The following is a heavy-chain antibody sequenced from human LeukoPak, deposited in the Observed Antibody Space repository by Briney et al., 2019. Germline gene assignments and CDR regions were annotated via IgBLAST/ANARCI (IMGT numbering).Heavy chain of an antibody. CDR2: IYYSGST. CDR1: GGSISSGGYY. CDR3: ARARGSRAPYYYYGMDV. V-gene: IGHV4-31*03. J-gene: IGHJ6*02. Sequence: PSETLSLTCTVSGGSISSGGYYWSWIRQHPGKGLEWIGYIYYSGSTNYNPSLKSRVTISVDTSKNQFSLKLSSVTAADTAVYYCARARGSRAPYYYYGMDVWGQGTTVTVSS. D-gene: IGHD3-10*01.